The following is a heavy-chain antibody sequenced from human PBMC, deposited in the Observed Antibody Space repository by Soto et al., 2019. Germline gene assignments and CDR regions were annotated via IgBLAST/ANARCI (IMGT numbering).Heavy chain of an antibody. D-gene: IGHD4-17*01. CDR1: GFTFSTYA. CDR3: AHPRGYGVFDAYDI. Sequence: GGSLRLCCVASGFTFSTYAMNWVRQAPGKGLEWVSALTAGGGTTYYADSVRGRFTISRANSLNALYLQMDNLRVEDTAVYYCAHPRGYGVFDAYDIWGQGTMVTVSS. V-gene: IGHV3-23*01. J-gene: IGHJ3*02. CDR2: LTAGGGTT.